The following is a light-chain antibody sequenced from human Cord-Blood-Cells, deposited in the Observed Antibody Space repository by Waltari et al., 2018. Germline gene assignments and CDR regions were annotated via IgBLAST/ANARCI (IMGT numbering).Light chain of an antibody. CDR2: DVS. Sequence: QSALTQPASVSGSPGKSITISCTGTSSDVGGYNYVSWYQQHPGKAPNLMIYDVSNRPSGVSNRFSGSKSGNTASLTISGLQAEDEADYYCSSYTSSSTLVFGTGTKVTVL. J-gene: IGLJ1*01. V-gene: IGLV2-14*01. CDR1: SSDVGGYNY. CDR3: SSYTSSSTLV.